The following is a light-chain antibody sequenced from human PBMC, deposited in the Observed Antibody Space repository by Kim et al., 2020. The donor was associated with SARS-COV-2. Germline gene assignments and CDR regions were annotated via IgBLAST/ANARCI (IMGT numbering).Light chain of an antibody. CDR1: QSVGRN. CDR3: QQYDDWPPWT. CDR2: DAS. J-gene: IGKJ1*01. Sequence: SPAERATLSCRASQSVGRNVAWYQQKPGQAPRLLIYDASTRATGIPARFSGSGSGTEFTLTISSLQSEDLAVYSCQQYDDWPPWTFGQGTKVDIK. V-gene: IGKV3-15*01.